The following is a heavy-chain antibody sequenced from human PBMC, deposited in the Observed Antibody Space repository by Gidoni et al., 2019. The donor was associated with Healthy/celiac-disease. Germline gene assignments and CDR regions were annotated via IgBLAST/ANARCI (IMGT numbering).Heavy chain of an antibody. V-gene: IGHV4-59*08. D-gene: IGHD5-18*01. CDR2: IYYSGST. CDR3: ARLRRRGYSYGPFDY. J-gene: IGHJ4*02. Sequence: QVQLQESGPGLVKPSETLSLTCTVSGGSISSYYWSWIRQPPGKGLEWIGYIYYSGSTNYNPSLKSRVTISVDTSKNQFSLKLSSVTAADTAVYYCARLRRRGYSYGPFDYWGQGTLVTVSS. CDR1: GGSISSYY.